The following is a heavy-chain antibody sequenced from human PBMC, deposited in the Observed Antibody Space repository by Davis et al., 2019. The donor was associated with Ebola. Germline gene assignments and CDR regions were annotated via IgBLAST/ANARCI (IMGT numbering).Heavy chain of an antibody. CDR1: GYTFTDYW. V-gene: IGHV5-51*01. D-gene: IGHD3-16*01. CDR2: IYPSDSDT. Sequence: GESLKISCKASGYTFTDYWIVWVRQMPGKGLEYLGSIYPSDSDTRYRPSFQGQVTISADKSISTAYLQWSSLKASDTAVYYCARCRSLGTYYYMDVWGKGTTVTVSS. CDR3: ARCRSLGTYYYMDV. J-gene: IGHJ6*03.